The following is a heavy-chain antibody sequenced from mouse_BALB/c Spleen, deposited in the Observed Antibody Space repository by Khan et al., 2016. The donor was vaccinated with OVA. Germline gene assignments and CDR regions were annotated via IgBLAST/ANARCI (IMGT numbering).Heavy chain of an antibody. CDR3: ARDRIDY. CDR1: GYTFTSYW. V-gene: IGHV1-7*01. CDR2: INPSSGYT. Sequence: VQLQESGAELAKPGASVKMSCKASGYTFTSYWMHWVKQRPGQGLEWIGYINPSSGYTEYNQNFKDKATLTADKSSSTAYMQLSSLTSEDTAVYDSARDRIDYWGQGTTLTVSS. J-gene: IGHJ2*01.